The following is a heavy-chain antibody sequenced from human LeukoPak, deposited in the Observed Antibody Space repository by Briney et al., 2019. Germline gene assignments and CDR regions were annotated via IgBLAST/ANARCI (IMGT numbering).Heavy chain of an antibody. CDR1: GFTFDDYG. D-gene: IGHD6-13*01. CDR2: ISWNSASV. J-gene: IGHJ4*02. CDR3: AKDYGYSSSWYDY. V-gene: IGHV3-9*01. Sequence: GGSLRLSCEASGFTFDDYGMHWVRQAPGKGLEWVSTISWNSASVGYVDSVKGRFTISRDNAKKTLYLQMNSLRPEDTALYYCAKDYGYSSSWYDYWGQGTLVTVSS.